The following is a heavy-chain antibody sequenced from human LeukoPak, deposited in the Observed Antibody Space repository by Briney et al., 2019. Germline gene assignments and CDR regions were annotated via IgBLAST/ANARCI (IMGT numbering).Heavy chain of an antibody. CDR2: IKQDGSEK. Sequence: GRSLRLSCAASGFTFDDYAMHWVRQAPGKGLEWVANIKQDGSEKYYVDSVKGRFTISRDNAKDSLYLQMNSLRAEDTAVYYCARDMAAAGTDYWGQGTLVTVSS. CDR1: GFTFDDYA. J-gene: IGHJ4*02. V-gene: IGHV3-7*01. D-gene: IGHD6-13*01. CDR3: ARDMAAAGTDY.